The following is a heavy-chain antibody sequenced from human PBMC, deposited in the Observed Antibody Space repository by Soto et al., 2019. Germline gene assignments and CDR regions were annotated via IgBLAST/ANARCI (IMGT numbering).Heavy chain of an antibody. V-gene: IGHV3-73*02. Sequence: EVQLVESGGGLVQPGGSLKLSCAASGFTCSGSAMHWVRQASGQGLVWLGRVRNRANNYATASAASVKGRFTISRDDSKNTTYRQMNSLKTEDTAVYYCTRRDIDSYKGWFDPWGQGTLVTVSS. D-gene: IGHD2-21*02. J-gene: IGHJ5*02. CDR1: GFTCSGSA. CDR2: VRNRANNYAT. CDR3: TRRDIDSYKGWFDP.